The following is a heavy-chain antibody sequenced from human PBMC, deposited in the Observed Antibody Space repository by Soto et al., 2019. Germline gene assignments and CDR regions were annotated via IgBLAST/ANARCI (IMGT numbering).Heavy chain of an antibody. J-gene: IGHJ6*02. V-gene: IGHV4-59*01. Sequence: PSETLSLTCPVSGGSISSYYWSWIRQPPGKGLEWIGYIYYSGSTNYNPSLKSRVTISVDTSKNQFSLKLSSVTAADTAVYYCARDRSAGAAGCKGLSCYYYYGMDVWGQGTTVTVSS. CDR2: IYYSGST. CDR3: ARDRSAGAAGCKGLSCYYYYGMDV. CDR1: GGSISSYY. D-gene: IGHD6-13*01.